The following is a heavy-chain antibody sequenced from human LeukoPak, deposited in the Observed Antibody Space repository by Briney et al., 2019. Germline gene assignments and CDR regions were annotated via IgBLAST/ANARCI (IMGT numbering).Heavy chain of an antibody. D-gene: IGHD1-26*01. CDR2: IYYSGST. CDR3: ARDTGSYSFDY. J-gene: IGHJ4*02. CDR1: GGSISSYY. V-gene: IGHV4-59*01. Sequence: SETLSLTCTVSGGSISSYYRSWLRQPPGKGLEWIGYIYYSGSTNYNPSLKSRVTISVDTSKNQFSLKLSSVTAADTAVYYCARDTGSYSFDYWGQGTLVTVSS.